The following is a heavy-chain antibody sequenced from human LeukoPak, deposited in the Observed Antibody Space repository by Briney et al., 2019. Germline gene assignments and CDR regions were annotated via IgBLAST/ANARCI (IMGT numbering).Heavy chain of an antibody. J-gene: IGHJ6*03. Sequence: SETLSLTCTVSGGSISSRTYYWGWIRQPPGKGLEWIGTIYYSGTTYYNPSLKSRVTISVDTSKNQFSLKLSSVTAADTAVYYCARDAFREGSGSYYRYYYYYYMDVWGKGTTVTISS. V-gene: IGHV4-39*07. CDR1: GGSISSRTYY. CDR3: ARDAFREGSGSYYRYYYYYYMDV. D-gene: IGHD3-10*01. CDR2: IYYSGTT.